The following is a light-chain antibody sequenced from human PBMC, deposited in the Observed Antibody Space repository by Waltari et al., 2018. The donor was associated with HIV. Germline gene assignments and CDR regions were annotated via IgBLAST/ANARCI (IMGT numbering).Light chain of an antibody. CDR3: QSADSSGTYAV. V-gene: IGLV3-25*03. J-gene: IGLJ7*01. CDR2: KDS. Sequence: SYELTQHPSVSVCSRQKARTPCSAEILPKKYAYWYKQKPGQAPVVVIYKDSWRPSGIPERFSGSSSGTTVTLTISGVQAEDEADYYCQSADSSGTYAVFGGGTQLTVL. CDR1: ILPKKY.